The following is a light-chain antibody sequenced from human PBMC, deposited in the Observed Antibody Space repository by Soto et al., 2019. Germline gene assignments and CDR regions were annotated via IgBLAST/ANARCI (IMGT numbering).Light chain of an antibody. J-gene: IGKJ1*01. V-gene: IGKV3-15*01. Sequence: EIVMTQSPASLSVTPGERVTLSCRASQSVDISLAWYQQKPGQAPRLLIYGASTRATDMPGTFSGRGSGTEFTLSITSLRPEDFGVYYCQQYRSWPRTFGQGTKVDIK. CDR3: QQYRSWPRT. CDR2: GAS. CDR1: QSVDIS.